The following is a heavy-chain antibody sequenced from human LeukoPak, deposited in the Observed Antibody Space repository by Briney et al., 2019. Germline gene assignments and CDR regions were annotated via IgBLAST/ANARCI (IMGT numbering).Heavy chain of an antibody. CDR2: IYHSGST. V-gene: IGHV4-38-2*02. D-gene: IGHD2-15*01. CDR3: VRENLEDTFYYYMDV. CDR1: GYSISSGYY. Sequence: SETLSLTCTVSGYSISSGYYWGWIRQPPGKGLEWIGSIYHSGSTYYNPSLKSRVTISVDTSKNQFSLKLYSVTAADTAVYYCVRENLEDTFYYYMDVWGKGTTVTVSS. J-gene: IGHJ6*03.